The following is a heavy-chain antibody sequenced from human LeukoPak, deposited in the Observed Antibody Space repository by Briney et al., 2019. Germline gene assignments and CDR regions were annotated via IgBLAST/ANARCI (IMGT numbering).Heavy chain of an antibody. Sequence: XXRQTXXXXXEWXXRIKSKTDAGTTDYAAPVKGRFAISRDDSKNTLSLEMNSLKTEDTAVYYCTTGPKSSGRGFDYWGQGTLVTVSS. D-gene: IGHD6-19*01. CDR3: TTGPKSSGRGFDY. CDR2: IKSKTDAGTT. V-gene: IGHV3-15*01. J-gene: IGHJ4*02.